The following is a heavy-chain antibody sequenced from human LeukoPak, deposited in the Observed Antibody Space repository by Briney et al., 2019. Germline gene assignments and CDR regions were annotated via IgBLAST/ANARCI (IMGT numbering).Heavy chain of an antibody. CDR2: IIPILGIA. Sequence: GASVKVSCKASGGTFSSYAISWVRQAPGQGLEWMGRIIPILGIANYAQKLQGRVTMTTDTSTSTAYMELRSLRSDDTAVYYCARVQRGTVVFDIWGQGTMVTVSS. V-gene: IGHV1-69*04. J-gene: IGHJ3*02. CDR1: GGTFSSYA. CDR3: ARVQRGTVVFDI. D-gene: IGHD2-15*01.